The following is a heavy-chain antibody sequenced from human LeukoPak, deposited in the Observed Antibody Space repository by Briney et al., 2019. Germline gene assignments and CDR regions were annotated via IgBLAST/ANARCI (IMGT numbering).Heavy chain of an antibody. Sequence: ASVKVSCKASGYTFTSYGISWARQAPGQGLEWMGWISAYNGNTNYAQKLQGRVTMTTDTSTSTAYMELRSLRSDDTAVYYCARGDYDFWSGYPYYFDYWGQGTLVTVSS. CDR1: GYTFTSYG. CDR3: ARGDYDFWSGYPYYFDY. V-gene: IGHV1-18*01. CDR2: ISAYNGNT. J-gene: IGHJ4*02. D-gene: IGHD3-3*01.